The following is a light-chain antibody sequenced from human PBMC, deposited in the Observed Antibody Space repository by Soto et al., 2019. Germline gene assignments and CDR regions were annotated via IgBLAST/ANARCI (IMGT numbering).Light chain of an antibody. Sequence: DIQMTQSPSTLSASVGYRVTITCRASQSISSWLAWYQQKPGKAPKLLIYKASSLESGVPSRFSGSGSGTEFTLTISSLQPDDFATYYCQQYNSYPTFGQGTKVEIK. V-gene: IGKV1-5*03. CDR1: QSISSW. J-gene: IGKJ1*01. CDR2: KAS. CDR3: QQYNSYPT.